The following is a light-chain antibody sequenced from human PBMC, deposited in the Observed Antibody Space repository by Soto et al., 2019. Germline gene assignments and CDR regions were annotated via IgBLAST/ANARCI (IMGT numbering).Light chain of an antibody. V-gene: IGLV2-14*01. Sequence: QSALTQPASVSGSPGQSITISCTGTSSDVGGYNYLSWYQQHPGKAPKVMIYEVTNRPSGVSNRFSGYKSGNTASLTISGLQAEDEADYCCSSYTTSGTPVFGGGTKLTVL. CDR2: EVT. CDR1: SSDVGGYNY. CDR3: SSYTTSGTPV. J-gene: IGLJ3*02.